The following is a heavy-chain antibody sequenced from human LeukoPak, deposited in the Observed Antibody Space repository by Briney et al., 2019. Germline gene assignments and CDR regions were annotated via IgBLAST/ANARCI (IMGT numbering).Heavy chain of an antibody. CDR1: GYTFTSYG. Sequence: ASVKVSCKASGYTFTSYGISWVRQAPGQGLEWMGWISAYNGNTNYAQKLQGRVTMTTDTSTSTAYMELRSLRSDDTAVNYCARDPDHFYRGYSYGYTFDYWGQGTLVTVSS. CDR3: ARDPDHFYRGYSYGYTFDY. V-gene: IGHV1-18*01. CDR2: ISAYNGNT. J-gene: IGHJ4*02. D-gene: IGHD5-18*01.